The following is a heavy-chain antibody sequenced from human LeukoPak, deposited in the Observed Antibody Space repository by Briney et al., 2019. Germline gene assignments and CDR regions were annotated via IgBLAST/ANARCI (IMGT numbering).Heavy chain of an antibody. J-gene: IGHJ4*02. CDR2: IYYSGST. V-gene: IGHV4-39*01. CDR3: ARHAGDRTFDY. Sequence: PSETLSLTCTVSGGSISSSSYYWGWIRQPPGKGLEWIGSIYYSGSTYYNPSLKSRVTISVDTSKNQFSLKLSSVTAADTAVYYCARHAGDRTFDYWGRGTLVTVSS. CDR1: GGSISSSSYY.